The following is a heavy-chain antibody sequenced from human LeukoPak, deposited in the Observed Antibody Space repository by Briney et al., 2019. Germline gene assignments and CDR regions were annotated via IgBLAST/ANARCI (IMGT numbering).Heavy chain of an antibody. V-gene: IGHV3-23*01. J-gene: IGHJ6*02. CDR2: ISENGGTT. Sequence: GGSLRLSCTSSGFTFSSFAMTWVRQAPGKGLEWLSSISENGGTTYYADSVKGRFTISRDNSKNTLYLQMNSLRAEDTAVYYCARDAPRNGMDVWGQGTTVTVSS. CDR3: ARDAPRNGMDV. CDR1: GFTFSSFA.